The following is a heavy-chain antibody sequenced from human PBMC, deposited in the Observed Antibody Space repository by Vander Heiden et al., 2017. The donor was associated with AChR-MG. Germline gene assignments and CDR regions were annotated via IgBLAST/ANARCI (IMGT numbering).Heavy chain of an antibody. CDR3: ARSPFNYVWGSYPPDFDY. Sequence: QVQLVQSGAGVTKPGASVKVSCKASGYIFTAHYLTRVRPAPGQGLEWMGWINPNTGVTNYAQNFQDRVTVARDTSISTAYMELSRLRSDDTAVYYCARSPFNYVWGSYPPDFDYWGQGTLVTVSS. CDR1: GYIFTAHY. D-gene: IGHD3-16*02. CDR2: INPNTGVT. V-gene: IGHV1-2*02. J-gene: IGHJ4*02.